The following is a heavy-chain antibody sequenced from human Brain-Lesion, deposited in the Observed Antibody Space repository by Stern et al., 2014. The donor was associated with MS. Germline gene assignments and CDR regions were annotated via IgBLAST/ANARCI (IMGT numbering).Heavy chain of an antibody. V-gene: IGHV3-7*01. J-gene: IGHJ6*02. D-gene: IGHD3-3*01. CDR3: ARVYNTIYGIVTQRGSGMDV. CDR2: IKEDGTEK. Sequence: EVQLVDSGGGLVQPGGSLTISCTAAGFTFGNYWMTWVRQAPGKGLEWVANIKEDGTEKNYVDSVKGRFTISRDNARNSLYLQMNSLRDEDTALYYCARVYNTIYGIVTQRGSGMDVWGQGTTVIVSS. CDR1: GFTFGNYW.